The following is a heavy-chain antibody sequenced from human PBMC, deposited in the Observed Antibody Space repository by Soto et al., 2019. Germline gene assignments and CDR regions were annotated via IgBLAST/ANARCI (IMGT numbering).Heavy chain of an antibody. D-gene: IGHD2-8*02. J-gene: IGHJ3*02. CDR2: ILVDGRT. CDR3: AKATATGGGAFDI. Sequence: GGSLRLSCAGSGFFCSSYDMSWVRQAPGKGLEWVSTILVDGRTFYVDSVKGRFTISRDSSQNTVYLQMNSLTVGDTALYYCAKATATGGGAFDICGQGTMVTVSS. V-gene: IGHV3-23*01. CDR1: GFFCSSYD.